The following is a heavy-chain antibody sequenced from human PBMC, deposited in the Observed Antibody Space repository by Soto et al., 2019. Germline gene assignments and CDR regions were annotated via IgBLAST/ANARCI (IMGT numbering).Heavy chain of an antibody. J-gene: IGHJ5*02. CDR2: ISGSGGST. Sequence: LRLSCAASGFTFSSYAMSWVRQAPGKGLEWVSAISGSGGSTYYADSVKGRFTISRDNSKNTLYLQMNSLRAEDTAVYYCAKDRWMGWFNWFDPWGQGTLVTVSS. D-gene: IGHD3-10*01. CDR3: AKDRWMGWFNWFDP. V-gene: IGHV3-23*01. CDR1: GFTFSSYA.